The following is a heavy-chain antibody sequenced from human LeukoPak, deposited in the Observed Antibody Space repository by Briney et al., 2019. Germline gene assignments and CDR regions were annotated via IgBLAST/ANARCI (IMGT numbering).Heavy chain of an antibody. D-gene: IGHD2/OR15-2a*01. V-gene: IGHV3-53*01. CDR3: ARNILFAFDI. CDR2: IYNDGST. Sequence: PGGPLSLSFAASGLPVSSSYMSWARQAPGKGLEWVSIIYNDGSTYYADSMKGRVTISRDNSKNTLYLQVNSLRAEDTAMYYCARNILFAFDIWGQGTMVTVSS. J-gene: IGHJ3*02. CDR1: GLPVSSSY.